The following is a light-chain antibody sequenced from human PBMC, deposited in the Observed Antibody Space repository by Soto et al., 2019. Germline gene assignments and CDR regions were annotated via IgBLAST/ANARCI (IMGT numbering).Light chain of an antibody. CDR3: SSYAGSTKVV. J-gene: IGLJ3*02. Sequence: QSALTQPASVSGSPGQSITISCTGTSSDVGANIFVSWHQQHPGKAPRLIIYEVTKRPSGGSDRFSGSKSGNTASLTISGLQAEDEGDYYCSSYAGSTKVVFGGGTKVTVL. CDR1: SSDVGANIF. CDR2: EVT. V-gene: IGLV2-23*02.